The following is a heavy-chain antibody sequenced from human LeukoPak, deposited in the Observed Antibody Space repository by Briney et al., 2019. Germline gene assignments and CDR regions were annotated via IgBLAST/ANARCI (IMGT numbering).Heavy chain of an antibody. J-gene: IGHJ3*02. CDR3: ARDLGAAAAFDI. CDR1: GFIFRTYA. V-gene: IGHV3-30*03. Sequence: GGSLRLSCAASGFIFRTYAMNWVRQAPGKGLEWVAVISYDGSNKYYADSVKGRFTISRDNSKNTLYLQMNSLRAEDTAVYYCARDLGAAAAFDIWGQGTMVTVSS. D-gene: IGHD6-13*01. CDR2: ISYDGSNK.